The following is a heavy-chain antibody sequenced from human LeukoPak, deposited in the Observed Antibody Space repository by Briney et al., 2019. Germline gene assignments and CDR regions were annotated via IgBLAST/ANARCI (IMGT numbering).Heavy chain of an antibody. CDR1: GYTFTSYD. CDR3: ARRLSLRRWLAKAFDI. Sequence: ASVKVSCKASGYTFTSYDISWVRQATGQGLEWMGWMNPNSGNTGYAQKFQGRVTMTRNTSISTAYMELSSLRSEDTAVYYCARRLSLRRWLAKAFDIWGQGTMVTVSS. CDR2: MNPNSGNT. V-gene: IGHV1-8*01. D-gene: IGHD6-19*01. J-gene: IGHJ3*02.